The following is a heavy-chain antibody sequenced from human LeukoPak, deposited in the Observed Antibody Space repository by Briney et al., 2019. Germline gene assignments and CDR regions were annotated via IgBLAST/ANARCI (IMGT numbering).Heavy chain of an antibody. V-gene: IGHV1-58*02. D-gene: IGHD2-15*01. CDR3: AAGWVCSGGSCYYYFDY. CDR1: GFTFTSSA. CDR2: IVVGSGNT. J-gene: IGHJ4*02. Sequence: SVKVSCKASGFTFTSSAMQWVRQARGQRLEWIGWIVVGSGNTNYAQKFQERVTITRDMSTSTAYMELSSLRSEDTAVYYCAAGWVCSGGSCYYYFDYWGQGTLGTVSS.